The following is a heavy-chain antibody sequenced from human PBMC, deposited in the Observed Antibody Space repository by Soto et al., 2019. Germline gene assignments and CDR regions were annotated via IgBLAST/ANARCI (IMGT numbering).Heavy chain of an antibody. J-gene: IGHJ4*02. CDR2: INPTGDRT. D-gene: IGHD3-10*01. V-gene: IGHV1-46*01. CDR1: GYIFTNYH. Sequence: QVQLVQSGPEVKKPGASVKVSCKTSGYIFTNYHIHWVRQAPGQGLEWMGIINPTGDRTTYTQKFQGRLTMTRDRSTSTVYMELSSLTSEDTAVYYCARRRGFNSDYWGQGTLITVSS. CDR3: ARRRGFNSDY.